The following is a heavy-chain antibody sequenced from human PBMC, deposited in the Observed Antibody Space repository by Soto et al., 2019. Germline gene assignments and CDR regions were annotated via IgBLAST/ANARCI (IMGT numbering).Heavy chain of an antibody. Sequence: QVQLQESGPGLVKPSQTLSLTCTVSGGSISSGGYYWSWIRQHPGKGLEWIGYMYYSGSTYYNPSLKSRVTISLDTSKNQFSLKLSSVTAADTAVYYCAREDSSGYHRPIDYWGQETLVTVSS. J-gene: IGHJ4*02. CDR2: MYYSGST. D-gene: IGHD3-22*01. CDR3: AREDSSGYHRPIDY. CDR1: GGSISSGGYY. V-gene: IGHV4-31*03.